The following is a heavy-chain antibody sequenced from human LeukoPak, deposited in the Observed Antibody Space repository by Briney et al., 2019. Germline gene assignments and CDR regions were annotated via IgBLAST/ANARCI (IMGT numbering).Heavy chain of an antibody. CDR2: NFSGGSST. J-gene: IGHJ4*02. Sequence: GGSLRLSCAASGFTFRSYWMHWVRQVTGKGLVCVSRNFSGGSSTIHANSVKGRFTISRDNANNTLYLQMNSLRAEDTAVYYCARGGDYPFDYWGQGTLVTVS. CDR1: GFTFRSYW. V-gene: IGHV3-74*01. CDR3: ARGGDYPFDY. D-gene: IGHD4-17*01.